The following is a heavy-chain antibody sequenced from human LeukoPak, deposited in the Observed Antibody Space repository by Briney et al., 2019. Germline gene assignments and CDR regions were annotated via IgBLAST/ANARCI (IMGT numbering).Heavy chain of an antibody. D-gene: IGHD2-2*01. CDR2: ISAYNGNT. J-gene: IGHJ4*02. V-gene: IGHV1-18*01. Sequence: ASVKVSCEASGYTFTSYGISWVRQAPGQGLEWMGWISAYNGNTNYAQKLQGRVTMTTDTSTSTAYMELRSLRSDDTAVYYCARDLRLHKIVPAAKYLPLPLNYWGQGTLVTVSS. CDR1: GYTFTSYG. CDR3: ARDLRLHKIVPAAKYLPLPLNY.